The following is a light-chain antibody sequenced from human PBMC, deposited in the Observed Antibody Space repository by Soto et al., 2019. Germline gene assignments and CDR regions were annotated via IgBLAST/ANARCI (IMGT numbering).Light chain of an antibody. J-gene: IGKJ1*01. Sequence: EIVLTQSPATLSLSPGERATLSCRASQSISRYLAWYQQKPGQAPRLLIYDASNRATGIPARFSGSGSGTDFTLTISSLEPEDCAVYYCQQRSNWPWTFGQGTKVEIK. CDR3: QQRSNWPWT. CDR1: QSISRY. CDR2: DAS. V-gene: IGKV3-11*01.